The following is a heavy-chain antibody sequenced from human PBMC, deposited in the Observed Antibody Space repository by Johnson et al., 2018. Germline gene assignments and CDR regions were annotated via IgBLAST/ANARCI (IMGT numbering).Heavy chain of an antibody. V-gene: IGHV1-69*01. D-gene: IGHD2-15*01. CDR1: GGTFSSYA. CDR3: ASLRLGYCSGGSCSTGNYYYGMDV. J-gene: IGHJ6*02. CDR2: IIPIFGTA. Sequence: VQLVESGAEVKKPGSSVKVSCKASGGTFSSYAISWVRQAPGQGLEWMGGIIPIFGTANYAQKFQGRVTITADESTSTAYMELSSLRSEDTAVYYCASLRLGYCSGGSCSTGNYYYGMDVWGQGTTVTVSS.